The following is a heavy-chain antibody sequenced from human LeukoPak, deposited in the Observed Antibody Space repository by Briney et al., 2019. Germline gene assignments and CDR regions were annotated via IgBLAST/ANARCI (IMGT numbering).Heavy chain of an antibody. CDR1: GFTFNNYA. CDR2: VSSSGDKT. CDR3: ANYGRHFAS. Sequence: GGSLRLSCAASGFTFNNYAMRWVRQAPGKGLEWVSLVSSSGDKTYYTESVKGRFTISRDNSKNTLYLQMNSLRAEDTAVYYCANYGRHFASWGQGTLVTVSP. V-gene: IGHV3-23*01. J-gene: IGHJ4*02. D-gene: IGHD4-17*01.